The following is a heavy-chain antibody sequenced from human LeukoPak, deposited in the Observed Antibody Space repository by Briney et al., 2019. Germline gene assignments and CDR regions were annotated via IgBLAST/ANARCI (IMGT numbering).Heavy chain of an antibody. Sequence: ASVKVSCKASGYTFIGYYIHWVRQAPGQGLEWMGSINPNSGVTDYAQNFQGRVTMTRDTSISTDYMELNRLTSDDTAVYYCARDTGFPFFDFWGQGTLVTVSS. CDR2: INPNSGVT. V-gene: IGHV1-2*02. CDR1: GYTFIGYY. J-gene: IGHJ4*02. CDR3: ARDTGFPFFDF.